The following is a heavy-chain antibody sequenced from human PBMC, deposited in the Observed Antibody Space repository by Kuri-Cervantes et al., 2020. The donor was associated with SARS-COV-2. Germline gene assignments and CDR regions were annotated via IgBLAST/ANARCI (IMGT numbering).Heavy chain of an antibody. Sequence: ASVKVSCKASGYTFTGYYMHWVRQAPGQGLEWMGWINPSGGTKYAQKFQGRVTMTRDTSISTAYMELRSLRYDDTAVYYCARQCSSPDCLDYFDYWGQGTLVTVSS. D-gene: IGHD2-2*01. V-gene: IGHV1-2*02. CDR3: ARQCSSPDCLDYFDY. CDR1: GYTFTGYY. CDR2: INPSGGT. J-gene: IGHJ4*02.